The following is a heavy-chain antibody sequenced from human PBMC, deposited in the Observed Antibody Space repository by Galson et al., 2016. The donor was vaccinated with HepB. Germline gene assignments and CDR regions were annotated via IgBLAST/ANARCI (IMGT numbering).Heavy chain of an antibody. J-gene: IGHJ6*02. CDR1: GFSFSSYA. D-gene: IGHD3-3*01. Sequence: SLRLSCAASGFSFSSYAMHWVRQAPGKGLEWVAVISYDGNNIYNADSVKGRFTISRDNSKNTLYLQMNSLRPEDTAVYYCSRDGALLRPWSGPDQSPYYYGMDVWGQGTTVTVSS. CDR3: SRDGALLRPWSGPDQSPYYYGMDV. V-gene: IGHV3-30*04. CDR2: ISYDGNNI.